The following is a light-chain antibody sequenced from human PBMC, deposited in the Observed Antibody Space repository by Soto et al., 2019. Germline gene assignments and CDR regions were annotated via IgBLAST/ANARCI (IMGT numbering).Light chain of an antibody. CDR1: SSDVGSYNL. CDR2: EGS. J-gene: IGLJ1*01. CDR3: CSYAGSSTSV. Sequence: QSVLTQPASVSGSPGQSITISCTGTSSDVGSYNLVSWYQQHPGKAPKLMIYEGSKRPSGVSIRFSGSKSGNTASLTISGLQDEQEADYSCCSYAGSSTSVFGTGTKVTVL. V-gene: IGLV2-23*01.